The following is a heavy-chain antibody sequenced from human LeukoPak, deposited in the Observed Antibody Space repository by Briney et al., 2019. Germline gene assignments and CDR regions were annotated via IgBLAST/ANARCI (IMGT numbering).Heavy chain of an antibody. CDR2: ISTSGNTI. Sequence: GGSLRLSCVVSGFTFSGYEMNWVRQAPGKGLEWVSYISTSGNTIYYADSVKGRFTISRDNAKNSLYLQINSLRAEDTAVYYCARERGYSYGYSDYWGQGTLVTVSS. CDR3: ARERGYSYGYSDY. CDR1: GFTFSGYE. J-gene: IGHJ4*02. V-gene: IGHV3-48*03. D-gene: IGHD5-18*01.